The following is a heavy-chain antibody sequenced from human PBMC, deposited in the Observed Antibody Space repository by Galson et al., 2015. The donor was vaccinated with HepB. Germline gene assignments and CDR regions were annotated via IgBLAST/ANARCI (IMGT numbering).Heavy chain of an antibody. J-gene: IGHJ4*02. D-gene: IGHD3-10*01. CDR2: MNPNSGNT. Sequence: SVKVSCKASGYTFTSYDINWVRQATGQGLEWMGWMNPNSGNTGYAQKFQGRVTMTRNTSISTAYMELSSLRSEDTAVYYCARGVLLWDGPDYWGQGTLVTVSS. V-gene: IGHV1-8*01. CDR1: GYTFTSYD. CDR3: ARGVLLWDGPDY.